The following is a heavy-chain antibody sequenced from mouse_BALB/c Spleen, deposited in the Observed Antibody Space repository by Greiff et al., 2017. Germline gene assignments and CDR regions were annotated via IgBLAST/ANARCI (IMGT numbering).Heavy chain of an antibody. CDR1: GYTFSSYW. Sequence: QVQLQQSGAELMKPGASVKISCKATGYTFSSYWIEWVKQRPGHGLEWIGEILPGSGSTNYNEKFKGKATFTADTSSNTAYMQLSSLTSEDSAVYYCARYYGNYERYAMDYWGQGTSVTVSS. CDR2: ILPGSGST. J-gene: IGHJ4*01. D-gene: IGHD2-1*01. CDR3: ARYYGNYERYAMDY. V-gene: IGHV1-9*01.